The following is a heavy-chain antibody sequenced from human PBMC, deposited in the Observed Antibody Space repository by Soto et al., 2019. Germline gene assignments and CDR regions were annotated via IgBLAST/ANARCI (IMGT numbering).Heavy chain of an antibody. J-gene: IGHJ5*02. CDR1: GYTFTNYG. V-gene: IGHV1-18*01. CDR2: INVYNGNT. Sequence: QVQLVQSGGEVKKPGASVKVSCKASGYTFTNYGISWVRQAPGQGLEWMGWINVYNGNTKYAQKVQRRGTMTTETSTSPAYMELRSLRSDDTAVYYCASGVGSESYSNKYNWFDPWGQGTLVTVSS. D-gene: IGHD3-10*01. CDR3: ASGVGSESYSNKYNWFDP.